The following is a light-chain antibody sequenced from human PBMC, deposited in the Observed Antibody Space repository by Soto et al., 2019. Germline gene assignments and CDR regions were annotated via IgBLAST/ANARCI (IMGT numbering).Light chain of an antibody. Sequence: ETVLTQSPGTLSLSPGERATLSCRSSQSVSSNYLAWYQQKPGQAPRLLIYDVSSRATGIPDRFSGSGSGTYFSLTISRLEPEDFAMYYCQQYGSSPTFGQGTKVEIK. CDR2: DVS. J-gene: IGKJ1*01. CDR1: QSVSSNY. CDR3: QQYGSSPT. V-gene: IGKV3-20*01.